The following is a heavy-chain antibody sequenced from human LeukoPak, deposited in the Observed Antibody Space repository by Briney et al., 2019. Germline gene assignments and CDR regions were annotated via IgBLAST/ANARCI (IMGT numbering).Heavy chain of an antibody. D-gene: IGHD2-15*01. Sequence: SETLSLTCTVSGASITRGGFYWSWIRQHPGKGLEWIGHIYSSGSSTYNPSLRTRLSMSLDPSKSQFSLTLNSLTVADTAVYYCARGSCSGGACYSGSEFDFWSQGTLVTVSS. CDR1: GASITRGGFY. J-gene: IGHJ4*02. V-gene: IGHV4-31*03. CDR2: IYSSGSS. CDR3: ARGSCSGGACYSGSEFDF.